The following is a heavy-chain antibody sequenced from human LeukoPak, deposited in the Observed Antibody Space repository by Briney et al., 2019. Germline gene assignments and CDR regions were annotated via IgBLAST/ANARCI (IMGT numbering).Heavy chain of an antibody. J-gene: IGHJ4*02. CDR3: AREGVAAAWDY. Sequence: GGSLRLSCAASGFTFSSYWTNWVRQAPGKGLEWVSSISSSGSYIYYADSVKGRFTISRDNAKNSLYLHMISLRAEDTAVYYCAREGVAAAWDYWGQGTLVTVSS. V-gene: IGHV3-21*01. CDR1: GFTFSSYW. CDR2: ISSSGSYI. D-gene: IGHD6-13*01.